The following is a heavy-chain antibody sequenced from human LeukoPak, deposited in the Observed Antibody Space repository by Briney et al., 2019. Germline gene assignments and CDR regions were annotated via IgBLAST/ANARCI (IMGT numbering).Heavy chain of an antibody. D-gene: IGHD6-19*01. CDR1: GFTFSSYS. CDR3: AREVGSGWNYFDL. V-gene: IGHV3-21*01. J-gene: IGHJ4*02. CDR2: ISSSSSYI. Sequence: GGSLRLSCAASGFTFSSYSMNWVRQAPGKGLEWVSSISSSSSYIYYADSVKGRFTISRDNSKNSLYLQMNTLRAEDTAVYFCAREVGSGWNYFDLWGQGTLVTVSS.